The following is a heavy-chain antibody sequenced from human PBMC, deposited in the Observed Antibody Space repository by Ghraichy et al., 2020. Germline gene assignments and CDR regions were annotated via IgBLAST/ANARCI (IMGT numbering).Heavy chain of an antibody. CDR2: IYYSGST. Sequence: SETLSLTCTVSGGSISSSSYYWGWIRQPPGKGLEWIGSIYYSGSTYYNPSLKSRVTISVDTSKNQFSLKLSSVTAADTAVYYCARRDFGYAGSGTAHGLWFDPWGQGTLVTVSS. V-gene: IGHV4-39*01. D-gene: IGHD3-22*01. CDR3: ARRDFGYAGSGTAHGLWFDP. J-gene: IGHJ5*02. CDR1: GGSISSSSYY.